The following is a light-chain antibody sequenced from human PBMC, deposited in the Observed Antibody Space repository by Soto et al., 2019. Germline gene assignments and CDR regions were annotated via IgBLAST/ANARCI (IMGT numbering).Light chain of an antibody. CDR2: DAS. CDR3: QQYDSYPLT. J-gene: IGKJ4*01. CDR1: QSIGSW. V-gene: IGKV1-5*01. Sequence: DIQMTQSPSTLSASVGDRVTITCRASQSIGSWLAWYQQKPGKAPKLLIYDASDLESGVPSRFSGSGSGTEFTLTISSLQPYDFATYYCQQYDSYPLTFGGGTKVDIK.